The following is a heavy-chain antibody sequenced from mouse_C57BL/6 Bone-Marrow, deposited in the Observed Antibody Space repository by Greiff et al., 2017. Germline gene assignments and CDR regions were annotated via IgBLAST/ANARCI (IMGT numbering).Heavy chain of an antibody. CDR3: TTGSTTVVVD. D-gene: IGHD1-1*01. CDR1: GFNIKDDY. J-gene: IGHJ4*01. V-gene: IGHV14-4*01. Sequence: VQLQQSGAELVRPGASVKLSCTASGFNIKDDYMHWVKQRPEQGLEWIGWIDPENGDTEYASKFQGKATITADTSSNTAYLQLSSLTSEDTAVYYCTTGSTTVVVDWGQGTSVTVSS. CDR2: IDPENGDT.